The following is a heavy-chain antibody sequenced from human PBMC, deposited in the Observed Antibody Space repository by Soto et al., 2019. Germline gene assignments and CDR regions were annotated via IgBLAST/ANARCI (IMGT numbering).Heavy chain of an antibody. CDR3: ARAVAVAADFDY. Sequence: QVQLVQSGAEEKKPGASVKVSCKASGYTFTGYAMHWVRQAPGQRLEWMGWINAGNGNTKYSQKFQGRVTITRETSASTAYMELSSLRSEDTAVYYCARAVAVAADFDYWGQGTLVTVSS. V-gene: IGHV1-3*05. CDR1: GYTFTGYA. CDR2: INAGNGNT. D-gene: IGHD6-19*01. J-gene: IGHJ4*02.